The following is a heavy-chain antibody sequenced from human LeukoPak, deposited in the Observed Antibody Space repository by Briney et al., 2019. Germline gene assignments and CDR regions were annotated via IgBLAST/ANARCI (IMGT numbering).Heavy chain of an antibody. Sequence: PGGSLRLSCAASGFTFSDHYMDWVRQAPGKGLEWVGRIRNKANSYTTEYAASVKGRFTISRDDSKNSLYLQINSLKTEDTAVYYCAKLPSLGVFYVMDLWGQGTTVTVSS. J-gene: IGHJ6*02. CDR3: AKLPSLGVFYVMDL. V-gene: IGHV3-72*01. CDR1: GFTFSDHY. D-gene: IGHD3-16*01. CDR2: IRNKANSYTT.